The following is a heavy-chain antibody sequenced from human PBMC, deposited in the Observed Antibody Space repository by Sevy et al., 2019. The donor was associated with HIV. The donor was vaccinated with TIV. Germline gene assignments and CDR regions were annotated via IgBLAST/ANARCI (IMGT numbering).Heavy chain of an antibody. V-gene: IGHV3-30*04. Sequence: GGSLRLSCAASGFTFGHYAMHWVRQAPGEGLAWVAFISYEGRDKFYADSVKGRFTISRDNSRNTLYVQMNGLRVEDTAVYYCATEGARGGDAFDIWGQGTMVTVSS. CDR1: GFTFGHYA. CDR2: ISYEGRDK. CDR3: ATEGARGGDAFDI. J-gene: IGHJ3*02. D-gene: IGHD2-15*01.